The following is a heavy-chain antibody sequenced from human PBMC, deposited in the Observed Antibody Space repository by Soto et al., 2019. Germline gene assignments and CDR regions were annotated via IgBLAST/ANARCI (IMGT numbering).Heavy chain of an antibody. CDR1: GFTFSSYG. V-gene: IGHV3-30*18. Sequence: GGSLRLSCAASGFTFSSYGMHWVRQAPGKGLEWVAVISYDGSNKYYADSVKGRFTISRDNSKNTLYLQMNSLRAEDTAVYYCAKDGYKYWGQGTLVTVSS. CDR2: ISYDGSNK. J-gene: IGHJ4*02. D-gene: IGHD5-12*01. CDR3: AKDGYKY.